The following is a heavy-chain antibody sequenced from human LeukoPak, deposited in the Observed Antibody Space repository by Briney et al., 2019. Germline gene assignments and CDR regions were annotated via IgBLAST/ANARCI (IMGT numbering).Heavy chain of an antibody. J-gene: IGHJ3*02. Sequence: GGSLRLSCAASGFTFSSYGMHWVRQAPGKGLEWVAVIWYDGSNKYYADSVKGRFTISRDNSKNTLYLQTNSLRAEDTAVYYCARDPSPSGWDAFDIWGQGTMVTVSS. V-gene: IGHV3-33*01. CDR3: ARDPSPSGWDAFDI. CDR1: GFTFSSYG. D-gene: IGHD6-19*01. CDR2: IWYDGSNK.